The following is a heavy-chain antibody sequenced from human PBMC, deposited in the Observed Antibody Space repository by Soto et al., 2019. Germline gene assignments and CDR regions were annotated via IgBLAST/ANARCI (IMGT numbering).Heavy chain of an antibody. V-gene: IGHV3-21*01. D-gene: IGHD3-22*01. CDR2: ISSSSSYI. J-gene: IGHJ4*02. CDR1: GFTFSSYS. Sequence: LRLSCAASGFTFSSYSMNWVRQAPGKGLEWVSSISSSSSYIYYADSVKGRFTISRDNAKNSLYLQMNSLRAEDTAVYYCARGKRLYDSSGYPYWGQGTLVTVSS. CDR3: ARGKRLYDSSGYPY.